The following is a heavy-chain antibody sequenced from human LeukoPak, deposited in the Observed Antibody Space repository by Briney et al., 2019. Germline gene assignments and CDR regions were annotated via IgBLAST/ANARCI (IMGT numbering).Heavy chain of an antibody. CDR3: ARVGDYYGSGSPLYFDY. CDR2: IYYSGST. J-gene: IGHJ4*02. D-gene: IGHD3-10*01. V-gene: IGHV4-39*07. Sequence: SETLSLTCTVSGGSISSYYWGWIRQPPGKGLEWIGSIYYSGSTYYNPSLKSRVTISVDTSKNQFSLKLSSVTAADTAVYYCARVGDYYGSGSPLYFDYWGQGTLVTVSS. CDR1: GGSISSYY.